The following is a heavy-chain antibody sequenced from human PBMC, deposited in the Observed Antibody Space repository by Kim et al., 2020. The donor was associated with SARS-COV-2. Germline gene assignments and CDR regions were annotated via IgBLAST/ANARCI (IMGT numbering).Heavy chain of an antibody. CDR1: GGSISSYY. J-gene: IGHJ4*02. CDR2: IFYSGTT. Sequence: SETLSLTCTVSGGSISSYYWNWVRQPPGKGLEWIGYIFYSGTTNYSPSLKSRLTMAVDTAKNQFSLKLPSVTAADTAVYYCAGGGVRWFPLNWGQGTLVT. D-gene: IGHD2-15*01. CDR3: AGGGVRWFPLN. V-gene: IGHV4-59*13.